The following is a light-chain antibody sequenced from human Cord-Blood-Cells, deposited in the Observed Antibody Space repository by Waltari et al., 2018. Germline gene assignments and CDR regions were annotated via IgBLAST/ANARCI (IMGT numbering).Light chain of an antibody. CDR2: LGS. CDR1: QSPLHSNGYNY. J-gene: IGKJ3*01. V-gene: IGKV2-28*01. Sequence: DIVMPKSPLSTPVTAGEPPSISCRSSQSPLHSNGYNYLDWYLQKPGQSPQLLIYLGSNRASGVPDRFSGSGSGTDFTLKISRVEAEDVGVYYCMQALQTPFTFGPGTKVDIK. CDR3: MQALQTPFT.